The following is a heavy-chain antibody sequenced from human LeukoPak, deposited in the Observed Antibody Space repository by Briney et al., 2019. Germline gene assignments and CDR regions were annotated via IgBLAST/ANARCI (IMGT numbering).Heavy chain of an antibody. CDR1: GGSFSGYY. CDR3: ESGTPQRWSSC. Sequence: SETLSLTCAVYGGSFSGYYWSWIRQPPGKGLEWIGEINHSGSTNYNPSLKSRVTISLDTSRNQHSLKLSSVTAADTAIYYCESGTPQRWSSCWGQGTLVTVSS. J-gene: IGHJ4*02. V-gene: IGHV4-34*01. CDR2: INHSGST. D-gene: IGHD3-10*01.